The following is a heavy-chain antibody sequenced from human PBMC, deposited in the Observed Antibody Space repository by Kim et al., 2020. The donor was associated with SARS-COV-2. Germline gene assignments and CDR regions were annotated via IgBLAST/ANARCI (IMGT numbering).Heavy chain of an antibody. Sequence: SETLSLTCTASGGSVSSGSYYWSCIRQPPGKGLEWIGYIYYSGRTYYNPSLKSRVTTSVDTSKNQFSLKLSSVTAADTAEYYCAGDYYDNSGYYGDFDYWGQGTLVTVSS. CDR1: GGSVSSGSYY. D-gene: IGHD3-22*01. CDR3: AGDYYDNSGYYGDFDY. J-gene: IGHJ4*02. V-gene: IGHV4-61*01. CDR2: IYYSGRT.